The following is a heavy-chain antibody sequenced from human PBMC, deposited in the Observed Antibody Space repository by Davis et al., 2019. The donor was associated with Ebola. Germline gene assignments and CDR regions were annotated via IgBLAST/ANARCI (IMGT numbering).Heavy chain of an antibody. CDR3: ARVVQYYYDSSGYSTPYYFDY. CDR2: LYYSGFT. D-gene: IGHD3-22*01. CDR1: GASVSSGAFY. V-gene: IGHV4-61*08. Sequence: SETLSLTCTVSGASVSSGAFYWSWIRQPPGRGLEWIGSLYYSGFTNYNPSLKSRVTTSIDTSKNEFSLKLTSVTAADTAVYYCARVVQYYYDSSGYSTPYYFDYWGQGTLVTVSS. J-gene: IGHJ4*02.